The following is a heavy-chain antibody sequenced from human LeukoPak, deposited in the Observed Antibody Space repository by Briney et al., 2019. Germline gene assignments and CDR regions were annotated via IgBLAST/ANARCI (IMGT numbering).Heavy chain of an antibody. J-gene: IGHJ4*02. CDR1: GFTFSSYE. CDR2: VSSSGRTI. Sequence: PGGSLRLSCAASGFTFSSYEMNWVRQAPGKGLEWVSYVSSSGRTIYYTDSVKGRFTISRDNAKNTLYLQMNSLRAEDTAVYYCAKRSAYYDSRGYYFPFEYWGQGTLVTVSS. V-gene: IGHV3-48*03. D-gene: IGHD3-22*01. CDR3: AKRSAYYDSRGYYFPFEY.